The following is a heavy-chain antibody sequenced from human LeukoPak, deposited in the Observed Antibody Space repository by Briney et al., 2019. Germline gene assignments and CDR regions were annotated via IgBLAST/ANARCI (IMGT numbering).Heavy chain of an antibody. Sequence: GGSLRLSCAVSGLTFSSYWMHWVRQAPGKGLVWVSRINSDGSIRTYADSVKGRFTISRDNAKNTVYLQMNSLRAEDTAVYYCARERLMDVWGKGTTVTVSS. CDR1: GLTFSSYW. CDR3: ARERLMDV. V-gene: IGHV3-74*01. CDR2: INSDGSIR. J-gene: IGHJ6*03.